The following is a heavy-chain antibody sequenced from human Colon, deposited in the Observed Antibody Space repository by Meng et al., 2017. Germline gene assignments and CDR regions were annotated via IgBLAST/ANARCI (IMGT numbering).Heavy chain of an antibody. V-gene: IGHV1-2*06. Sequence: QVQWVRSGAEVKKPGASVKVSCKASGYNFADYQVYWVRQAPGQGLEWMGRITPKSGGALYTHRFQGRVAMTRDTSINTAYMELSSLTSDDTALYYCAKAEGSTFNYYNFGMDVWGQGTTVTVSS. J-gene: IGHJ6*02. CDR2: ITPKSGGA. D-gene: IGHD6-13*01. CDR3: AKAEGSTFNYYNFGMDV. CDR1: GYNFADYQ.